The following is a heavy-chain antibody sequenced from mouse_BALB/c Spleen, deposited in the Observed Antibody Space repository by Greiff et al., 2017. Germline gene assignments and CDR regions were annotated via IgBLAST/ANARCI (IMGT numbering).Heavy chain of an antibody. CDR2: IRNKANGYTT. CDR3: AREYGAMDY. D-gene: IGHD1-2*01. CDR1: GFTFTDYY. V-gene: IGHV7-3*02. J-gene: IGHJ4*01. Sequence: EVKLVESGGGLVQPGGSLRLSCATSGFTFTDYYMSWVRQPPGKALEWLGFIRNKANGYTTEYSASVKGRFTISRDNSQSILYLQMNTLRAEDSATYYCAREYGAMDYWGQGTSVTVSS.